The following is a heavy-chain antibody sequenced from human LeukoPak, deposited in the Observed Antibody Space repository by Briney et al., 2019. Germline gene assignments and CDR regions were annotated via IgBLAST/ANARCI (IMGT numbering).Heavy chain of an antibody. Sequence: SETLSLTCAVYGGSFSGYYWSWIRQPPGKGLEWIGYIYYSGSTNYNPSLKSRVAISVDTSKNQFSLKLSSVTAADTAVYYCARDRQLVRQGYYYYYGMDVWGQGTTVTVSS. V-gene: IGHV4-59*01. CDR3: ARDRQLVRQGYYYYYGMDV. D-gene: IGHD6-13*01. CDR1: GGSFSGYY. CDR2: IYYSGST. J-gene: IGHJ6*02.